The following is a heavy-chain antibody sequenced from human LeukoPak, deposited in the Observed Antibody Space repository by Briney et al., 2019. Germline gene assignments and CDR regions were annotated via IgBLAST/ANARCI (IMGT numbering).Heavy chain of an antibody. CDR3: AREVFEGQRQSDAFDV. V-gene: IGHV3-74*01. CDR1: GFTFSSHW. D-gene: IGHD6-25*01. Sequence: GGSLRLSCAASGFTFSSHWMHWVRQAPGGGLVWVSRVNGPGDWTHYADSVRGRFIISRDNAENTISLQMNNLRAEDTAVYFCAREVFEGQRQSDAFDVWGQGTMVTVS. J-gene: IGHJ3*01. CDR2: VNGPGDWT.